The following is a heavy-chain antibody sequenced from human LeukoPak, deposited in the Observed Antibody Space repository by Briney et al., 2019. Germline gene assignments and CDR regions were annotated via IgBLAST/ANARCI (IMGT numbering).Heavy chain of an antibody. CDR3: AKETAPPPGYYFDS. J-gene: IGHJ4*02. D-gene: IGHD1-14*01. Sequence: PGGSLRLSCAASGFTFSNSAMSWVRQAPGKRLEWVSSISGSGVNTYYADSVKGRFTIFRDNSKNTLYLQMNSLRVEDTAVYYCAKETAPPPGYYFDSGGQGTLVPVPS. CDR2: ISGSGVNT. V-gene: IGHV3-23*01. CDR1: GFTFSNSA.